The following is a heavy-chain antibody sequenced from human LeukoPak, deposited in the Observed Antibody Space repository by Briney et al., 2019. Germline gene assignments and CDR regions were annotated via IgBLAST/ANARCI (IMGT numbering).Heavy chain of an antibody. Sequence: GRSLRLSCAASGFTFSSYAMHWVRQAPGKGLEWVAVISYDGSNKYYADSVKGRFTISRDNSKNTMYLRMNSLRAEDTAVYYCAKDRDLGGSSYYFDYWGQGTLVTVSS. CDR1: GFTFSSYA. V-gene: IGHV3-30-3*01. CDR3: AKDRDLGGSSYYFDY. D-gene: IGHD1-26*01. J-gene: IGHJ4*02. CDR2: ISYDGSNK.